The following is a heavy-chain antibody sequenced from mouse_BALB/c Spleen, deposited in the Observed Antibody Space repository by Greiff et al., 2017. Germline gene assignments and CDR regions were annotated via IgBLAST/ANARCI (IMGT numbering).Heavy chain of an antibody. CDR2: INPSSGYT. CDR3: ARSAYGNYYFDY. D-gene: IGHD2-10*02. Sequence: QVQLKQSGAELARPGASVKMSCKASGYTFTSYTMHWVKQRPGQGLEWIGYINPSSGYTNYNQKFKDKATLTADKSSSTAYMQLSSLTSEDSAVYYCARSAYGNYYFDYWGQGTTLTVSS. J-gene: IGHJ2*01. CDR1: GYTFTSYT. V-gene: IGHV1-4*01.